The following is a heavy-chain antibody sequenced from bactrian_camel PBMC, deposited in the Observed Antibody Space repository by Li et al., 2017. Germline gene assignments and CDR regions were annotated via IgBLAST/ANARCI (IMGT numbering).Heavy chain of an antibody. CDR3: VKGGSWREHDYNY. D-gene: IGHD7*01. CDR1: TFPFATD. Sequence: HVQLVESGGGSVMTGETLRLSCTPSTFPFATDMGWYRQAPGNECEMVSDITIDGTTRYADSVKGRFTISRDNAKNTVYLQLNSLRTEDMARYYCVKGGSWREHDYNYWGQGTQVTVS. V-gene: IGHV3S53*01. CDR2: ITIDGTT. J-gene: IGHJ4*01.